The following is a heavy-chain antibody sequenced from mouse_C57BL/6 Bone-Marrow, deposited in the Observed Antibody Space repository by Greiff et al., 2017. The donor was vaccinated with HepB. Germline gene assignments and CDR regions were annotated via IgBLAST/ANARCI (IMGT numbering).Heavy chain of an antibody. J-gene: IGHJ4*01. CDR2: IYPGSGNT. V-gene: IGHV1-76*01. CDR3: ARWGEKAMDY. CDR1: GYTFTDYY. Sequence: VQLQQSGAELVRPGASVKLSCKASGYTFTDYYINWVKQRPGQGLEGIARIYPGSGNTYYNEKFKGKATLTAEKSSSTAYMQLSSLTSEDSAVYFCARWGEKAMDYWGQGTSVTVSS.